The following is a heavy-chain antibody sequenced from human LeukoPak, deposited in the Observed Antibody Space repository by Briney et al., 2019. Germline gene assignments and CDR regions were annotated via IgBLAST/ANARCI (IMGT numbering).Heavy chain of an antibody. D-gene: IGHD4-17*01. V-gene: IGHV3-21*01. CDR2: ISDSSRHI. J-gene: IGHJ4*02. CDR3: ARAYTNGDYLGY. Sequence: PGGFLRLSCAASGFTFSRYSVNWVRQAPGKGLEWVSCISDSSRHIYYADSVKGRFTISRDNAKSSASLQMNSLRVDDTAVYYCARAYTNGDYLGYWGQGTLVTVSS. CDR1: GFTFSRYS.